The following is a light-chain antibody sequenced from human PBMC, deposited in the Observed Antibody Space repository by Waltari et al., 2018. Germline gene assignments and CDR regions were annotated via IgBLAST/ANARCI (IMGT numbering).Light chain of an antibody. Sequence: QSALTQPASVSGSPGQSITISCTGTSSDVGCYNYVSWYQQHPDKAPKLMIYDVRQRPSGVSDRFSGSKAGSTASLTISGLQAEDEADYYCNSYTSSNTYVFGTWTKVTVL. CDR2: DVR. CDR3: NSYTSSNTYV. V-gene: IGLV2-14*01. J-gene: IGLJ1*01. CDR1: SSDVGCYNY.